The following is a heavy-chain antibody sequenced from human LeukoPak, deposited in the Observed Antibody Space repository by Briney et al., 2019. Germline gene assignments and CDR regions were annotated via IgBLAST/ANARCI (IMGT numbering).Heavy chain of an antibody. CDR1: GGSISSYY. CDR2: IYTSGST. CDR3: ASGHSSSWAADY. D-gene: IGHD6-13*01. J-gene: IGHJ4*02. V-gene: IGHV4-4*07. Sequence: SETLSLTCTVSGGSISSYYWSWIRQPAGKGLEWIGRIYTSGSTNYNPSLKSRVTMAVDTSKNQFSLKLSSVTAADTAVYYCASGHSSSWAADYWGLGTLVTVSS.